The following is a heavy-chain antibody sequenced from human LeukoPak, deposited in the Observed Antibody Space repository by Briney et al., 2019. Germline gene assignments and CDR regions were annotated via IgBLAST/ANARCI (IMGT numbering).Heavy chain of an antibody. V-gene: IGHV3-7*01. CDR1: GFTFGSYW. CDR2: IKPDGSAQ. CDR3: ANGGTYSSGP. Sequence: GGSLRLSCAASGFTFGSYWMSWVRQAPGKGLEWVATIKPDGSAQYYVDSVKGRFTISRDNAKNSLFLQINSLRAEDTAVYYCANGGTYSSGPWGQGTLVTVSS. J-gene: IGHJ5*02. D-gene: IGHD3-22*01.